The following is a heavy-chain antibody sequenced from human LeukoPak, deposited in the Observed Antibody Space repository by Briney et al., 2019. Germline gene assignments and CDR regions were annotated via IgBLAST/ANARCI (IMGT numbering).Heavy chain of an antibody. CDR1: GGSLNCFY. CDR3: ARVRWVGYTSTYFDY. V-gene: IGHV4-59*01. D-gene: IGHD2-8*02. J-gene: IGHJ4*02. CDR2: IYYSGST. Sequence: SETPSPTCPFSGGSLNCFYRSWVREPPGKGLGGVGVIYYSGSTNYNPSLKSRVTISVDTSKNQFSLKLSSVTAADTAVYYCARVRWVGYTSTYFDYWGQGTLVTVSS.